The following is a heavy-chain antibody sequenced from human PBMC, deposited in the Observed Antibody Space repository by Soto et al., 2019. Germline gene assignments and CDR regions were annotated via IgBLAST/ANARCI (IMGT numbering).Heavy chain of an antibody. CDR2: ISAYNGNT. J-gene: IGHJ4*02. CDR1: GYTFTSYG. CDR3: ARGYCGGDCYLPYYFDY. D-gene: IGHD2-21*02. V-gene: IGHV1-18*01. Sequence: GASVKVSCKASGYTFTSYGISWVRQAPGQGLEWMGWISAYNGNTNYAQKLQGRVTMTTDTSTSTAYMELRSLRSDDTAVYYCARGYCGGDCYLPYYFDYWGQGTLVTVSS.